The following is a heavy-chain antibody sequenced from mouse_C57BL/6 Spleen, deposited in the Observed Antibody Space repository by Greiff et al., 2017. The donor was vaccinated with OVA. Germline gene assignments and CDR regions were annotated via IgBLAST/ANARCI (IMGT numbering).Heavy chain of an antibody. CDR1: GYSITSGYY. D-gene: IGHD2-5*01. CDR3: TRGSNYGFAY. Sequence: EVQLQESGPGLVKPSQSLSLTCSVTGYSITSGYYWNWIRQFPGNKLEWMGYISYDGSNNYNPSLKNRISITRDTSKNQFCRKLNAVTTEDTATNYSTRGSNYGFAYWGQGTLVTVSA. V-gene: IGHV3-6*01. J-gene: IGHJ3*01. CDR2: ISYDGSN.